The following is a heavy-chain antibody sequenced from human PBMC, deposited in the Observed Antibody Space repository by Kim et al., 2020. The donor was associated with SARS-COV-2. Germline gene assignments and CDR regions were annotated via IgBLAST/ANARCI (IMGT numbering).Heavy chain of an antibody. J-gene: IGHJ5*02. Sequence: ASVKVSCKSSGYTFTDYYIHWVRQAPGQGLEWMGRIHPANGGVIFAQKFRDRVTLTSDTSVNTAYMELSGLLPDDRATYYCARQGYCDGYSNCSARFDPWGQGTLVTVSS. CDR2: IHPANGGV. D-gene: IGHD2-21*01. CDR1: GYTFTDYY. V-gene: IGHV1-2*06. CDR3: ARQGYCDGYSNCSARFDP.